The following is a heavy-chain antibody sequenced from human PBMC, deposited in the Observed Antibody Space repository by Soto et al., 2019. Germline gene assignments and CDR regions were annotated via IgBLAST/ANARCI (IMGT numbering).Heavy chain of an antibody. CDR2: ISWNSGSI. CDR1: GFTFDDYA. CDR3: TRSITIFGVVIMNDAFDI. V-gene: IGHV3-9*01. D-gene: IGHD3-3*01. Sequence: GGSLRLSCAASGFTFDDYAMHWVRQAPGKGLEWVSGISWNSGSIGYADSVKGRFTISRDNAKNSLYLQMNSLRAEDTALYYCTRSITIFGVVIMNDAFDIWGQGTMVTVSS. J-gene: IGHJ3*02.